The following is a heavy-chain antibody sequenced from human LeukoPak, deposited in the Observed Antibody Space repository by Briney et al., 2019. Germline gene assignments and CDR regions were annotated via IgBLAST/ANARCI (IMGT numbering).Heavy chain of an antibody. Sequence: PGGSLRLSCAASGFTFSSSAMNWVRQAPGKGLVWLSRINSDGSITSYADSLEGRSTISRDNAKNTVYLQMNSLRAEDTAVYYCARPGVGFDYWGQGALVTVSS. CDR2: INSDGSIT. J-gene: IGHJ4*02. CDR1: GFTFSSSA. V-gene: IGHV3-74*01. CDR3: ARPGVGFDY.